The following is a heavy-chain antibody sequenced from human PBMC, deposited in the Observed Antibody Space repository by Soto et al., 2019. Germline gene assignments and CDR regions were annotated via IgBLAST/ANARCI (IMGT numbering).Heavy chain of an antibody. D-gene: IGHD5-12*01. CDR3: ARTAQREGWLRSYFDY. CDR1: GFTFSSYG. CDR2: IWYDGSNK. V-gene: IGHV3-33*01. Sequence: QVQLVESGGGVVQPGRSLRLSCAASGFTFSSYGMHWVRQAPGKGLEWVAVIWYDGSNKYYADSVKGRFTISRDNSKNTLYLQMNSLRAEDAAVYYCARTAQREGWLRSYFDYWGQGTLVTVSS. J-gene: IGHJ4*02.